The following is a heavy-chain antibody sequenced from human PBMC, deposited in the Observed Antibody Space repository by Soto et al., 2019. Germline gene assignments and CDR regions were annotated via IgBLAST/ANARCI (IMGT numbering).Heavy chain of an antibody. Sequence: SETLSLTCTVSGGSISSGGYYWSWIRQHPGKGLEWIGYIYYSGSTYYNPSLKSRVTISVDTSKNQFSLKLSSVTAADTAVYYCARLMTTVTTGIDYWGQGTLVTVSS. J-gene: IGHJ4*02. V-gene: IGHV4-31*03. CDR1: GGSISSGGYY. CDR3: ARLMTTVTTGIDY. D-gene: IGHD4-17*01. CDR2: IYYSGST.